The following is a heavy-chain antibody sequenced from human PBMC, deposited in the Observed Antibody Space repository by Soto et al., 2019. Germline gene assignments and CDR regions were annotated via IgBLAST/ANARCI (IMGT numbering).Heavy chain of an antibody. CDR3: ARVSYSGNWFVHSVAGPNWFDP. J-gene: IGHJ5*02. CDR1: GGTFSSYA. V-gene: IGHV1-69*05. CDR2: IIPIFGTA. Sequence: GASVKVSCKASGGTFSSYAISWVRQAPGQGLEWMGGIIPIFGTANYAQKFQGRVTMTTDTSTSTASMELRSLRSDDTAVYYCARVSYSGNWFVHSVAGPNWFDPWGQGTLVTVSS. D-gene: IGHD6-13*01.